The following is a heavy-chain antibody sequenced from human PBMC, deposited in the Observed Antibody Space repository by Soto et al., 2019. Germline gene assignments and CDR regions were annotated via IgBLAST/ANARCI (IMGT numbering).Heavy chain of an antibody. CDR2: ISAYNGNT. D-gene: IGHD3-22*01. Sequence: ASVKVSCKASGYTFTSYGISWVRQAPGQGLEWMGWISAYNGNTNYAQKLQGRVTMTTDTSTSTAYMELRSLRSDDTAVYYCARVLYDSSGYDYFDYWGQGTLVTVSS. V-gene: IGHV1-18*01. CDR3: ARVLYDSSGYDYFDY. CDR1: GYTFTSYG. J-gene: IGHJ4*02.